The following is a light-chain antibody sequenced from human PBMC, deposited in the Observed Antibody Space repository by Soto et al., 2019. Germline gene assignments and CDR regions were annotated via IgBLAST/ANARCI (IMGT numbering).Light chain of an antibody. Sequence: QSVLTQPPSVSAAPGQKVTISCSGSSSNIGNNYVSWYQQLPGTAPKLLIYENNKRPSGIPDRFSGSKSGTSATLGITGLQTGDEADYYCGTRDSRLSRPYVFGTGTKVTVL. CDR1: SSNIGNNY. CDR2: ENN. V-gene: IGLV1-51*02. CDR3: GTRDSRLSRPYV. J-gene: IGLJ1*01.